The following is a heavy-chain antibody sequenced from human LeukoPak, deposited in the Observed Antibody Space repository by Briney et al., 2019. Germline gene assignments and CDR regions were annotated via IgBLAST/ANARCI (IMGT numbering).Heavy chain of an antibody. J-gene: IGHJ4*02. Sequence: ASVKVSCKASGYTFIGYYMHWVRQAPGQGLEWMGWINPNSGGTNYAQKFQGRVTMTRDTSISTAYMELSRLRSDDTAVYYCARVASEWLHWTGFDYWGQGTLVTVSS. CDR1: GYTFIGYY. CDR2: INPNSGGT. V-gene: IGHV1-2*02. CDR3: ARVASEWLHWTGFDY. D-gene: IGHD5-12*01.